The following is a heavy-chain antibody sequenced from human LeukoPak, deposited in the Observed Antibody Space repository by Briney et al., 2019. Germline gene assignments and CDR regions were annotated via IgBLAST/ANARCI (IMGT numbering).Heavy chain of an antibody. D-gene: IGHD3-16*02. CDR2: ISAYNGNT. CDR3: ARDYDYVWGSYPHPLDY. CDR1: GYTFTSYG. V-gene: IGHV1-18*01. Sequence: GASVKVSCKASGYTFTSYGISWVRQAPGQGLEWMGWISAYNGNTNYAQKLQGRVTMTTDTSTSTAYMELRSLRSDDTAVYYCARDYDYVWGSYPHPLDYWGQGTLVTVSS. J-gene: IGHJ4*02.